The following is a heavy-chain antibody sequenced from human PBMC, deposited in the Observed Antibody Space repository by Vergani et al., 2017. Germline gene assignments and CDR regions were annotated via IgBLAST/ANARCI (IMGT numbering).Heavy chain of an antibody. V-gene: IGHV1-69*02. J-gene: IGHJ4*02. Sequence: QVQLVQSGAEVKKPGSSVKVSCTASGGNFSSYTISWVRQAPGQGLEWMGRLIPILGIANYAQTFQGRVTITADKSTSTAYIEPSSLRSEDTAVYYCASDRITIFGVVIKDDYWGQGTLVTVSS. CDR1: GGNFSSYT. D-gene: IGHD3-3*01. CDR2: LIPILGIA. CDR3: ASDRITIFGVVIKDDY.